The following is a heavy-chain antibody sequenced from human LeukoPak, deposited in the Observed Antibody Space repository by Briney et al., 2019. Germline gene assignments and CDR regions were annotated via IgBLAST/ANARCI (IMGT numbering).Heavy chain of an antibody. Sequence: SETLSLTCTVSGGSISSCYWSWIRQPAGKGLEWIGRIYTSGSTNYNPSLKSRVTMSVDTSKNQFSLKLSSVTAADTAVYYCATYSSSWYGAGYFDYWGQGTLVTVSS. V-gene: IGHV4-4*07. CDR1: GGSISSCY. D-gene: IGHD6-13*01. J-gene: IGHJ4*02. CDR2: IYTSGST. CDR3: ATYSSSWYGAGYFDY.